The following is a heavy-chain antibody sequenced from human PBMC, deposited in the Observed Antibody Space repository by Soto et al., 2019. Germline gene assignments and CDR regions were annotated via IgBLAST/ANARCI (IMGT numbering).Heavy chain of an antibody. CDR2: INPNSGDT. V-gene: IGHV1-2*02. CDR1: GYTFTGYY. CDR3: ARTYSTSSRPSCGMDV. Sequence: ASVKVSCKASGYTFTGYYMHWVRQAPGQGLQWMGWINPNSGDTNYAQKFQGRVTMTRDTSITTAYLDLSRLRSDDTAVYYCARTYSTSSRPSCGMDVWGQGTTVTVSS. J-gene: IGHJ6*02. D-gene: IGHD6-6*01.